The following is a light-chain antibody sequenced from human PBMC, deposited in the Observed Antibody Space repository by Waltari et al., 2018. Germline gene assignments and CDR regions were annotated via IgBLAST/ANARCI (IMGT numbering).Light chain of an antibody. J-gene: IGKJ4*01. CDR3: MQALQTPFT. CDR2: LGS. CDR1: QSLLHTDRKNY. Sequence: IVMTQSPLSVPVSPGASASISCKSNQSLLHTDRKNYLDWYLQRPGQSPQLLIYLGSNRASGVPDRIGGGGSGTDFTLTISRVESEDVGTYYCMQALQTPFTFGGGTKVDI. V-gene: IGKV2-28*01.